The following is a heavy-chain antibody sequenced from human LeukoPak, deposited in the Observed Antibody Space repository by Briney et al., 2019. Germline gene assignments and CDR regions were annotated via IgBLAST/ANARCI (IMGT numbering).Heavy chain of an antibody. J-gene: IGHJ4*02. V-gene: IGHV3-30-3*01. CDR1: GFTFSSYA. CDR2: ISYDGSNK. Sequence: QPGRSLRLSCAASGFTFSSYAMHWVRQAPGKGLEWVAVISYDGSNKYYADPVKGRFTISRDNSKNTLYLQMNSLRAEDTAVYYCARGTYYFDYWGQGTLVTVSS. CDR3: ARGTYYFDY.